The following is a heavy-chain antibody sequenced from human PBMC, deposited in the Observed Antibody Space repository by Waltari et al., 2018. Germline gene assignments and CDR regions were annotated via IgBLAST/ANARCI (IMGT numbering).Heavy chain of an antibody. V-gene: IGHV4-39*01. Sequence: QLQLQESGPGLVKPSETLSLTCTVSGGSTSSSSYYWGWIRQPPGKGLEWIGSIYYSGSTYYNPSLKSRVTISVDTSKNQFSLKLSSVTAADTAVYYCARRTDYGDGDYWGQGTLVTVSS. J-gene: IGHJ4*02. CDR3: ARRTDYGDGDY. CDR2: IYYSGST. CDR1: GGSTSSSSYY. D-gene: IGHD4-17*01.